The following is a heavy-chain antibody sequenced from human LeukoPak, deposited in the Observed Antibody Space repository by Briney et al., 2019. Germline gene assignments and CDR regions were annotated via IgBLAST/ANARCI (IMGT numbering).Heavy chain of an antibody. Sequence: SWVRQAPGKGLEWIGYIYYSGSTYYNPSLKSRVTISVDTSKNQFSLKLSSVTAADTAVYYCARDSASGYYYGSGSYEEGYWGQGTLVTVSS. CDR3: ARDSASGYYYGSGSYEEGY. J-gene: IGHJ4*02. V-gene: IGHV4-30-4*08. CDR2: IYYSGST. D-gene: IGHD3-10*01.